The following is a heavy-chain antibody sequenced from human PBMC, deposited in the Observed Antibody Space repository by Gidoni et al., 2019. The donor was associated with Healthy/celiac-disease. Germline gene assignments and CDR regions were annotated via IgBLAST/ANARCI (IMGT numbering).Heavy chain of an antibody. CDR2: IYYSGST. J-gene: IGHJ4*02. Sequence: QLQLQESGPGLVKPSETLSLTCTVSGGSISSSSYYWGWIRHPPGKGLEWIGSIYYSGSTYYNPSLKSRVTISVDTSKNQFSLKLSSVTAADTAVYYCAAAAPYYFDYWGQGTLVTVSS. D-gene: IGHD6-13*01. CDR3: AAAAPYYFDY. V-gene: IGHV4-39*01. CDR1: GGSISSSSYY.